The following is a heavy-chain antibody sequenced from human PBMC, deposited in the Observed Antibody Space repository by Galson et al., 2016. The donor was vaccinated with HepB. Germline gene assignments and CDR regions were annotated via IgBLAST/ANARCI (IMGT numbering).Heavy chain of an antibody. CDR3: ARGQQLVSSDAFDL. J-gene: IGHJ3*01. D-gene: IGHD6-13*01. CDR1: GGTFSSYT. Sequence: SVKVSCKASGGTFSSYTINWVRQAPGQGLEWLGRFIPILGVPSYTQKFQGRVTITADNSVRTAYMEMRSLRPEDTAVYYCARGQQLVSSDAFDLWGQGTMVTVSS. V-gene: IGHV1-69*02. CDR2: FIPILGVP.